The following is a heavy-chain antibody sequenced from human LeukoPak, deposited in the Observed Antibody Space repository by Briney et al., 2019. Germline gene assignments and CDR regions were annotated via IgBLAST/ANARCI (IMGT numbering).Heavy chain of an antibody. V-gene: IGHV4-39*01. CDR2: IYYSGST. Sequence: PSETLSLTRTVSGGSISSSSYYWGWIRQPPGKGLEWIGSIYYSGSTYYNPSLKSRVTISVDTSKNQFSLKLSSVTAADTAVYYCEGDSYGYDYWGQGTLVTVSS. D-gene: IGHD5-18*01. J-gene: IGHJ4*02. CDR3: EGDSYGYDY. CDR1: GGSISSSSYY.